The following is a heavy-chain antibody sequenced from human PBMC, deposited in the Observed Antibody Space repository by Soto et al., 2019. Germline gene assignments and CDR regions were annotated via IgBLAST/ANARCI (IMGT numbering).Heavy chain of an antibody. CDR3: ARLEGGTHDAFDI. Sequence: GASVKVSCKASGYTFTGYYMHWVRQAPGQGLEWMGWINPNSGGTNYAQKFQGWVTMTRDTSISTAYMELSRLRSDDTAVYYCARLEGGTHDAFDIWGQGTMVTVSS. CDR2: INPNSGGT. J-gene: IGHJ3*02. CDR1: GYTFTGYY. D-gene: IGHD1-1*01. V-gene: IGHV1-2*04.